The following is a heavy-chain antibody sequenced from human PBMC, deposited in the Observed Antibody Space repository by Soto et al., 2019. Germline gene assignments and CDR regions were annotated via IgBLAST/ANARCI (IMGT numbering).Heavy chain of an antibody. V-gene: IGHV4-38-2*02. J-gene: IGHJ5*02. D-gene: IGHD1-1*01. CDR2: FHHSGRT. Sequence: PSETLSLTCAVSGYSISRGYHWGWIRQPPGKGLEWIGSFHHSGRTYYNPSLKSRVSISVDTSKNQLSLNLSSVTTADTAVYYCARDLTISSTDGPLDPWGHGTLVTVS. CDR1: GYSISRGYH. CDR3: ARDLTISSTDGPLDP.